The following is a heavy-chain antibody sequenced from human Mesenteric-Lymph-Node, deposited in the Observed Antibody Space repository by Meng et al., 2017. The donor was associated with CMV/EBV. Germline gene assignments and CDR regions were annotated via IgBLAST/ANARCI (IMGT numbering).Heavy chain of an antibody. Sequence: GGSLRLSCAASGFIFSGSAMHWVRQASGQGLEWVGRIRSKANSYATAYAASVKGRFTISRDDSKNTAYLQMNSLKTEDTAVYYCTRTSSSRQPHYYYGMDVWGQGTTVTVSS. CDR3: TRTSSSRQPHYYYGMDV. CDR1: GFIFSGSA. D-gene: IGHD6-13*01. J-gene: IGHJ6*02. CDR2: IRSKANSYAT. V-gene: IGHV3-73*01.